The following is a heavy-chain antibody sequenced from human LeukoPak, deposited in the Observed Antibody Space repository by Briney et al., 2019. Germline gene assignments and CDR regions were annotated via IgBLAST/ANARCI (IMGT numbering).Heavy chain of an antibody. CDR3: ARELSVYYYDSSGYHDY. CDR2: IYTSGST. J-gene: IGHJ4*02. V-gene: IGHV4-61*02. CDR1: GGSISSGSYY. D-gene: IGHD3-22*01. Sequence: SETLSLTCTVSGGSISSGSYYWNWIRQPAGKGLEWIGRIYTSGSTNYNPSLKSRVTISVDTSKNQFSLKLSSVTAADTAVYYCARELSVYYYDSSGYHDYWGQGTLVTVSS.